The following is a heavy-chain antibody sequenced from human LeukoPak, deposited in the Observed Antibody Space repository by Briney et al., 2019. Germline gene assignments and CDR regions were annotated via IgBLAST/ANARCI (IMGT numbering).Heavy chain of an antibody. Sequence: GGSLRLSCAASGFTFSSYAMHWVRQAPGKGLEWVAVISYDGSNKYYADSVKGRFTISRDNSKNTLYLQMNSLRAEDTAVYYCVREVHYYYDSSGYLDYWGQGTPVTVSS. J-gene: IGHJ4*02. CDR1: GFTFSSYA. CDR2: ISYDGSNK. D-gene: IGHD3-22*01. CDR3: VREVHYYYDSSGYLDY. V-gene: IGHV3-30-3*01.